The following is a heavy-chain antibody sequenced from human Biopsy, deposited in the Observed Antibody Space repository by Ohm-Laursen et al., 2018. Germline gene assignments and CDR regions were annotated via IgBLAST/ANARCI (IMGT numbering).Heavy chain of an antibody. Sequence: ASVKVSCNASGGTLSSYGINWVRQATGQGLEWMGWMNPDSGNTGYAQNFQGRVTMTRNTSISTAYMELSSLKSEDTAVYFCARADPPLFYYGSGSSNWFDPWGQGTLVTVSS. D-gene: IGHD3-10*01. CDR2: MNPDSGNT. V-gene: IGHV1-8*02. J-gene: IGHJ5*02. CDR3: ARADPPLFYYGSGSSNWFDP. CDR1: GGTLSSYG.